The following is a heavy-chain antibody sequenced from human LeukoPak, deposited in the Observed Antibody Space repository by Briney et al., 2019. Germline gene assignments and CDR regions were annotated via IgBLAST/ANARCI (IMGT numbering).Heavy chain of an antibody. CDR3: ARDSRLNHFDY. Sequence: SETLSLTCTVSGGSISSYYWSWIRQPPGKGLEWIGSIYYSGSTNYNPSLKSRVTISVDTSKNQFSLKLSSVTAADTAVYYCARDSRLNHFDYWGQGTLVTVSS. CDR1: GGSISSYY. V-gene: IGHV4-59*01. D-gene: IGHD2-2*01. CDR2: IYYSGST. J-gene: IGHJ4*02.